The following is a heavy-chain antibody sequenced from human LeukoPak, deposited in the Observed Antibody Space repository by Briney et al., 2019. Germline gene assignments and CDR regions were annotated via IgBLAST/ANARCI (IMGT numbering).Heavy chain of an antibody. J-gene: IGHJ4*02. Sequence: ASVKVSCKASGYTFSNYAMNWVRQAPGHGLEWWGWFNTYTGNLTYAQGFTGRFVFSLDTSVSTAYLQISSLKAEDTAVYYCARDARTYYDILTGYYDYWGRGTLVTVSS. V-gene: IGHV7-4-1*02. D-gene: IGHD3-9*01. CDR1: GYTFSNYA. CDR2: FNTYTGNL. CDR3: ARDARTYYDILTGYYDY.